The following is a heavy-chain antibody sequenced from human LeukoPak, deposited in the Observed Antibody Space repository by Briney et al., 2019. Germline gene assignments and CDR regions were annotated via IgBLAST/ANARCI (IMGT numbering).Heavy chain of an antibody. V-gene: IGHV4-39*01. CDR3: ARTGGQGLGINYFDY. CDR2: IYYSGST. J-gene: IGHJ4*02. Sequence: SETLSLTCTVSGGSISSSSYYWGWIRQPPGKGLEWIGSIYYSGSTYYNPSLKSRVTISVDTSKNQFSLKLSSVTAADTAVYYCARTGGQGLGINYFDYWGQGTLVTVSS. CDR1: GGSISSSSYY. D-gene: IGHD7-27*01.